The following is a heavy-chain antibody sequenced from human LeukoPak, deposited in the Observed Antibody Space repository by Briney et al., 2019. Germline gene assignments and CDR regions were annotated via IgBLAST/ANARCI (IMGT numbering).Heavy chain of an antibody. CDR3: ARGFSYYDFWSGYYYYYYMDV. CDR1: GGSISGGDYY. D-gene: IGHD3-3*01. CDR2: IYYSGST. Sequence: SETLSLTCTVSGGSISGGDYYWSWIRQPPGKGLEWIGYIYYSGSTYYNPSLKSRVTISVDTSKNQFSLKLSSVTAADTAVYYCARGFSYYDFWSGYYYYYYMDVWGKGTTVTVSS. V-gene: IGHV4-30-4*08. J-gene: IGHJ6*03.